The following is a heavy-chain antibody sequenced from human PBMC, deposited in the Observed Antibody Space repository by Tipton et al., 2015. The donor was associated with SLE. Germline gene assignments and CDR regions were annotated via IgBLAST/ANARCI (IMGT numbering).Heavy chain of an antibody. J-gene: IGHJ6*03. CDR2: IYHSGST. V-gene: IGHV4-4*02. CDR1: GGPISSSNW. Sequence: TLSLTCAVSGGPISSSNWWSWVRQPPGKGLEWIGEIYHSGSTDYNPSLNSRVTISLDTSKNQFSLKLSSVTAADTAMYYCAREGEIVVPLRAYYYLDVWGKGTTVTVS. D-gene: IGHD2-2*01. CDR3: AREGEIVVPLRAYYYLDV.